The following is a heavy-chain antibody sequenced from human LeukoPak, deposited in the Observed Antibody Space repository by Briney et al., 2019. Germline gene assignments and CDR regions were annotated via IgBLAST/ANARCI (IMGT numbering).Heavy chain of an antibody. J-gene: IGHJ5*02. D-gene: IGHD3-10*01. CDR2: INPSGGST. CDR3: ARGRDLLWFGELFRGSKDNWFDP. V-gene: IGHV1-46*01. CDR1: GYTFTSYY. Sequence: ASVKVSCKASGYTFTSYYMHWVRQAPGQGLEWMGIINPSGGSTSYAQKFQGRVTMTRDTSTSTVYMELSSLRSEDTAVYYCARGRDLLWFGELFRGSKDNWFDPWGQGTLVTVSS.